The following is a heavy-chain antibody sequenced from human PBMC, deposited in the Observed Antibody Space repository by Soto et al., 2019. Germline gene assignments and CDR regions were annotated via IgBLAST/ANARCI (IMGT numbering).Heavy chain of an antibody. V-gene: IGHV1-18*01. Sequence: SVKVSCKTSGYTFTSYGFSWVRQAPGQELEWMAWISANNGDTNSAEKFQDRVTLTTDSSTSTAYMELRSLRSDDTAIHYCTRDFRNSCSGTSCIYFDSWGQGTPVTVSS. J-gene: IGHJ4*02. D-gene: IGHD2-2*01. CDR2: ISANNGDT. CDR1: GYTFTSYG. CDR3: TRDFRNSCSGTSCIYFDS.